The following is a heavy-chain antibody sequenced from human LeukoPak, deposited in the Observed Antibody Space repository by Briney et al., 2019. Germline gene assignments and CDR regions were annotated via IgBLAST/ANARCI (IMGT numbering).Heavy chain of an antibody. CDR3: AAPGYSSSWYEDY. J-gene: IGHJ4*02. Sequence: GGSLRLSCAASGFTFSSYAMSWVRQAPGKGLEWVSAISGSGGSTYYADSVKGRLTISRDNSKNTLYLQMNSLRAEDTAVYYCAAPGYSSSWYEDYWGQGTLVTVSS. D-gene: IGHD6-13*01. CDR1: GFTFSSYA. CDR2: ISGSGGST. V-gene: IGHV3-23*01.